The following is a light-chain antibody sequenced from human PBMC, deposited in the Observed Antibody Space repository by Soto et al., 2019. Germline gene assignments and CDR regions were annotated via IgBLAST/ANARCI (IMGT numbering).Light chain of an antibody. Sequence: EILLTQSPATLSLSPGARATLSRRASPSVSSYLAWYQQKPGQAPRLLMYRAHMRATGITARFSGRGSGTEFTLTISSLQSEDSAFYFCQHYNNWPTTFGQGTRLDIK. CDR2: RAH. V-gene: IGKV3-15*01. CDR3: QHYNNWPTT. CDR1: PSVSSY. J-gene: IGKJ5*01.